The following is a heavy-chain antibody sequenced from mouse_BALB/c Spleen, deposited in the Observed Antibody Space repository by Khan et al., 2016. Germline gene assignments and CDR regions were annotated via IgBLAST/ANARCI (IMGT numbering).Heavy chain of an antibody. Sequence: VELVESGGGLVQPGGSRKLSCAASEFTFSSFGMHWVSQAPEKGLEWVAYISSGSSAIYYEDTVKDRFTISRDNPKNTLFLQMTSLRSEDTAMYYCARHYGNYERGWFAYWGQGTLVTVSA. D-gene: IGHD2-1*01. J-gene: IGHJ3*01. V-gene: IGHV5-17*02. CDR2: ISSGSSAI. CDR3: ARHYGNYERGWFAY. CDR1: EFTFSSFG.